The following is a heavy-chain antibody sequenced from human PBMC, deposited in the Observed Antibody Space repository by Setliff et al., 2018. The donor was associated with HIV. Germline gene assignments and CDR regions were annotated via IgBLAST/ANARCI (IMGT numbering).Heavy chain of an antibody. CDR3: AKDHRTTTAYYFDY. CDR2: IWYDGSNK. Sequence: LRLSCAASGFTFSSYGMHWVRQAPGKGLEWVAVIWYDGSNKYYADSVKGRFTISRDNSKNTLYLQMNSLRAEDTAVYYCAKDHRTTTAYYFDYWGQGTLVTVSS. J-gene: IGHJ4*02. D-gene: IGHD4-17*01. V-gene: IGHV3-33*06. CDR1: GFTFSSYG.